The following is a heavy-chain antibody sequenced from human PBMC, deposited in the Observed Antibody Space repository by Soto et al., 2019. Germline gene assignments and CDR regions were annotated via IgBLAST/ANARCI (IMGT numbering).Heavy chain of an antibody. J-gene: IGHJ3*02. CDR3: ARETVVYYDILTGPPDAFDI. CDR2: IWYDGSNK. D-gene: IGHD3-9*01. Sequence: GGSLRLSCAASGFTFSSYGMHWVRQAPGKGLEWVAVIWYDGSNKYYADSVKGRFTISRDNSKNTLYLQMNSLRAEDTAVYYCARETVVYYDILTGPPDAFDIWGQGTMITVSS. V-gene: IGHV3-33*01. CDR1: GFTFSSYG.